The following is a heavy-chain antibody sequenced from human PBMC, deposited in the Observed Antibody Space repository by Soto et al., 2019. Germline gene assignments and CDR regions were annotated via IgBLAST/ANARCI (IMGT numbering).Heavy chain of an antibody. Sequence: PGESLKISCKGSGYSFTSYWIGWVRQMPGKGLEWMGIIYPGDSDTRYSPSFQGQVTISADKSISTAYLQWSSLKASDTAMYYCARGVRVITRHYYYGMDVWRQRTTVTVSS. CDR3: ARGVRVITRHYYYGMDV. D-gene: IGHD3-22*01. V-gene: IGHV5-51*01. J-gene: IGHJ6*02. CDR2: IYPGDSDT. CDR1: GYSFTSYW.